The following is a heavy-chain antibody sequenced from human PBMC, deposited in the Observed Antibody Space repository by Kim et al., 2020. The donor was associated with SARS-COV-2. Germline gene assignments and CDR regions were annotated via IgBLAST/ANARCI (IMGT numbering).Heavy chain of an antibody. V-gene: IGHV3-15*01. D-gene: IGHD3-10*01. J-gene: IGHJ5*02. CDR3: TTDLSFITMVRGVPNWFDP. CDR2: IKSKTDGGTT. Sequence: GGSLRLSCAASGFTFSNAWMSWVRQAPGKGLEWVGRIKSKTDGGTTDYAALVKGRFTISRDDSKNTLYLQMNSLKTEDTAVYYCTTDLSFITMVRGVPNWFDPWVQGTLVTVSS. CDR1: GFTFSNAW.